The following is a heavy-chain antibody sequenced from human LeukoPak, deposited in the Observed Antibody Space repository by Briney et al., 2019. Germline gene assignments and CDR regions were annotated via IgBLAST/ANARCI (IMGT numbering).Heavy chain of an antibody. CDR1: GFTLKTYT. D-gene: IGHD1-26*01. Sequence: GGSLRLSCAASGFTLKTYTVHWVRQAPGKGLEWVAVISYDGNNRYYADSVKGRFTISRDSSKNTVHLQMSSLRTEDTAVYYCARDMYSGSYYGVNYWGQGTLVTVSS. CDR3: ARDMYSGSYYGVNY. CDR2: ISYDGNNR. J-gene: IGHJ4*02. V-gene: IGHV3-30-3*01.